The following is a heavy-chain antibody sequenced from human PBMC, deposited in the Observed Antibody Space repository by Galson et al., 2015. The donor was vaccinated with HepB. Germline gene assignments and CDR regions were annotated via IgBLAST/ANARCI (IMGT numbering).Heavy chain of an antibody. D-gene: IGHD6-13*01. J-gene: IGHJ4*02. CDR1: GGSISGSFYY. CDR3: ARHSVSDLRRSGIAAAVEYFDY. V-gene: IGHV4-39*01. Sequence: TLSLTCTVSGGSISGSFYYWGWIRQPPGKGLEWIGAIYYSGSTYYNPSLKSRVTISVDTSKNQFSLKVTSVTAADTAVYYCARHSVSDLRRSGIAAAVEYFDYWGQGTLVTVSS. CDR2: IYYSGST.